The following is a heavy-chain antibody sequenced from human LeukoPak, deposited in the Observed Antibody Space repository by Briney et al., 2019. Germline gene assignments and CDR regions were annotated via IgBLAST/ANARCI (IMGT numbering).Heavy chain of an antibody. CDR1: GFTFRSYW. Sequence: GGSLRLSRAASGFTFRSYWMTWVRQAPGKGLEWVANIKQDGSEKYYVDAVKGRFTISRDNAKNSLYLQMNSLRAEDTAVYYCARPNYYDSSGFPHALDIWGQGTMVTVSS. J-gene: IGHJ3*02. D-gene: IGHD3-22*01. V-gene: IGHV3-7*05. CDR3: ARPNYYDSSGFPHALDI. CDR2: IKQDGSEK.